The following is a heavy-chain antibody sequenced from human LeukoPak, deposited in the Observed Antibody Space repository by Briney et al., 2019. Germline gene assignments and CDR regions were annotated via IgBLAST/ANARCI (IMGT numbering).Heavy chain of an antibody. D-gene: IGHD2-2*01. J-gene: IGHJ6*03. CDR2: ISSSSSYI. CDR1: GFSFSSYS. V-gene: IGHV3-21*01. CDR3: ARVNCSSTSCYYYYYYMDV. Sequence: PGGSLRLSCAASGFSFSSYSMNWVRQAPGKGLEWVSSISSSSSYIYYADSVKGRFTNSRDNAKNSLYLQMNSLRAEDTAVYYCARVNCSSTSCYYYYYYMDVWGKGTTVTVSS.